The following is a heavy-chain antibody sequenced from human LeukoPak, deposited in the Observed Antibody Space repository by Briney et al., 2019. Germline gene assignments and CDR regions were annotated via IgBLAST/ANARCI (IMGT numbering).Heavy chain of an antibody. J-gene: IGHJ4*02. Sequence: RASVKVSCKASGYPFTGYYMHWVRQAPGQGLEWMGWINPNSGGTNYAQKFQGRVTMTRDTSISTAYMELSRLRSDDTAVYYCARVGVGLLLTGHHPFDYWGQGTLVTVSS. CDR1: GYPFTGYY. CDR3: ARVGVGLLLTGHHPFDY. CDR2: INPNSGGT. V-gene: IGHV1-2*02. D-gene: IGHD3-9*01.